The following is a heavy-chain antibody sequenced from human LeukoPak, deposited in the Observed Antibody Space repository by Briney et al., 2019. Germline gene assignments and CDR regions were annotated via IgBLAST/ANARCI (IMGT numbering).Heavy chain of an antibody. CDR1: GGSISSSSYY. CDR2: IYYSGST. J-gene: IGHJ4*02. V-gene: IGHV4-39*07. Sequence: SETLSLTCTVSGGSISSSSYYWGWIRQPPGKGLEWIGSIYYSGSTYYNPSLKSRVTISVDTSKNQFSLKLSSVTAADTAVYYCARAGKLVATITWNYYGYDYWGQGTLVTVSS. CDR3: ARAGKLVATITWNYYGYDY. D-gene: IGHD5-12*01.